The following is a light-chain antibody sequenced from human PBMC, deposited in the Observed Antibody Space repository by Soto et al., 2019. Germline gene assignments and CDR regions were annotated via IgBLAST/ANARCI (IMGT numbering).Light chain of an antibody. CDR1: SCDVGGY. V-gene: IGLV2-14*01. Sequence: QSALTQPASVSGSPGLSISISCTGTSCDVGGYVSWYQHHPGKAPKLMIYEVSNRPSGVSNRFSGSKSGNTASLTISGLQAEDEADYYCSSYTSTNTWVFGGGTKLTVL. CDR2: EVS. J-gene: IGLJ3*02. CDR3: SSYTSTNTWV.